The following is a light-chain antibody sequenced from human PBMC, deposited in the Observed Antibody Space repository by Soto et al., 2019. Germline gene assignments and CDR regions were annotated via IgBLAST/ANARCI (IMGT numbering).Light chain of an antibody. CDR1: QSGTSSH. CDR2: GAS. Sequence: EILLTQSPGTLSLSPGDRATLSCRASQSGTSSHLGWCQQKPGQAPRLLIYGASNRATGTPVRFSGSGSGTDFTLTISRLEPEDFAVYYCQQYGISPHTFGQGTRLEIK. J-gene: IGKJ2*01. CDR3: QQYGISPHT. V-gene: IGKV3-20*01.